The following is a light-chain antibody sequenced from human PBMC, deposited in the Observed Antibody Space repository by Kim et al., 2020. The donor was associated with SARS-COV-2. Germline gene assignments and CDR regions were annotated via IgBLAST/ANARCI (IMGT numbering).Light chain of an antibody. CDR1: SSDVGGYNY. CDR3: SSYTSSSTPV. CDR2: DVS. V-gene: IGLV2-14*03. J-gene: IGLJ2*01. Sequence: QSALTQPASVSGSPGQSITISCTGTSSDVGGYNYVSWYQQHPGKAPKLMIYDVSNRRSGVSNRFSGSKSGNTASLTISGLQAEDEADYYCSSYTSSSTPVFGGGTQLTVL.